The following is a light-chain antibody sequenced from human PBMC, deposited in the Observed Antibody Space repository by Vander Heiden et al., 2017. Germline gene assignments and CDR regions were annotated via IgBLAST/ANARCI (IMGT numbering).Light chain of an antibody. V-gene: IGKV4-1*01. CDR2: GAS. CDR3: QQYDSTPYT. J-gene: IGKJ2*01. Sequence: DIVMTPSPDSLAVSLCETATLNCTSSHRVLYSSNNKNYLAWYQQKPGQPPKLLIYGASTREAGVPDRFSGSGSGTDFTLTISSLQAEDVAVYYCQQYDSTPYTFGQGTKLEIK. CDR1: HRVLYSSNNKNY.